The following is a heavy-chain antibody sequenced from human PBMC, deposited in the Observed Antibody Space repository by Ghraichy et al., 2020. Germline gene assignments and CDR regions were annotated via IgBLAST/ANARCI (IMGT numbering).Heavy chain of an antibody. V-gene: IGHV1-69*13. Sequence: SVKVSCKASGGTFSSYAISWVRQAPGQGLEWMGGIIPIFGTANYAQKFQGRVTITADESTSTAYMELSSLRSEDTAVYYCATTHLSKGRFLSGYYYYYMDVWGKGTTVTVSS. CDR2: IIPIFGTA. D-gene: IGHD3-3*01. CDR3: ATTHLSKGRFLSGYYYYYMDV. CDR1: GGTFSSYA. J-gene: IGHJ6*03.